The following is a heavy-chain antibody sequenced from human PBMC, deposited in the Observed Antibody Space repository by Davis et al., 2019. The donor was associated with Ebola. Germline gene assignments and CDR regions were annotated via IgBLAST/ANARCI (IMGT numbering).Heavy chain of an antibody. V-gene: IGHV3-33*06. CDR2: IWYDGSNK. Sequence: PGGSLRLSCAASGFTFSSYGMHWVRQAPGKGLEWVAVIWYDGSNKYYADSVKGRFTISRDNSKNTLYLQMRSLRDEDTAVYYCAKDSPDFYDSSGYYRIGDYWGQGTLVTVSS. CDR3: AKDSPDFYDSSGYYRIGDY. J-gene: IGHJ4*02. CDR1: GFTFSSYG. D-gene: IGHD3-22*01.